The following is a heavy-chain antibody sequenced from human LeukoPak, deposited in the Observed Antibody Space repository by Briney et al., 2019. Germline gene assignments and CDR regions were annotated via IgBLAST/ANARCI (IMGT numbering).Heavy chain of an antibody. D-gene: IGHD3-22*01. Sequence: AASVKVSCKASGGTFSSYAISWVRQAPGQGLEWMGRIIPILGIANYAQKFQGRVTITADKSTSTAYMELSSLRSEDTAVYYCARDGAGYYYDSWGQGTLVTVSS. CDR1: GGTFSSYA. CDR3: ARDGAGYYYDS. J-gene: IGHJ4*02. CDR2: IIPILGIA. V-gene: IGHV1-69*04.